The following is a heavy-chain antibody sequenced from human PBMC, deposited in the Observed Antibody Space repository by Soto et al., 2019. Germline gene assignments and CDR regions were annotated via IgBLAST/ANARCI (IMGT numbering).Heavy chain of an antibody. D-gene: IGHD2-15*01. V-gene: IGHV3-23*01. CDR2: ISGSGANT. Sequence: EVQLLESGGGLIQPGGSLRLSCAASGFSISSDAMSWVRQAPGKGLEWVSGISGSGANTNYADSVKGRFAISIDNSKNTLYLQMSSLRAEDTAVYYCAKRQSGNCGPFDSWCQGTLVTVSS. CDR3: AKRQSGNCGPFDS. CDR1: GFSISSDA. J-gene: IGHJ4*02.